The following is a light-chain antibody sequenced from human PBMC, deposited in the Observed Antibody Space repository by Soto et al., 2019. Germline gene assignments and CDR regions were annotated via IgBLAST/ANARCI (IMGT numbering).Light chain of an antibody. CDR1: QTISRSF. Sequence: EIVLTQSPGTLSSSPGERATISCRASQTISRSFLAWYQQKPHQAPRLLLYCASRRAPGIPDRFIGSGSWTDFTITILRLEPEDFAVYYCHQFGSTPLDTFGPGTKVEIK. CDR3: HQFGSTPLDT. V-gene: IGKV3-20*01. J-gene: IGKJ3*01. CDR2: CAS.